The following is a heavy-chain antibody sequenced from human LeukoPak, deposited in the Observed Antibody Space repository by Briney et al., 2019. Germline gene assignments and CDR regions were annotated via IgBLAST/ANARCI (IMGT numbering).Heavy chain of an antibody. CDR2: ISGSGGST. V-gene: IGHV3-23*01. CDR3: AKGNWRYFDY. J-gene: IGHJ4*02. D-gene: IGHD1-1*01. Sequence: GGSLRLSCEASGFTFSAYAMTWVRQAPGKGLEWVSAISGSGGSTYYADSVKGRFTISRDNSKNTLYLQMNSLGADDTAVYYCAKGNWRYFDYWGQGTLVTVSS. CDR1: GFTFSAYA.